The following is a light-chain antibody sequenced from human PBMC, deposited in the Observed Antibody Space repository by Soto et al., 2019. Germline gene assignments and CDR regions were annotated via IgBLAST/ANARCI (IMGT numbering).Light chain of an antibody. CDR2: DDI. CDR3: QVWDSSSDHVV. J-gene: IGLJ2*01. V-gene: IGLV3-21*02. Sequence: SYELTQPPSVSVAPGQTARITWGGNNIGSKSVHWYQQKPGQAPVLVVYDDIDRPSGIPERFSGSNAGNTATLTISRVEAGDEADYYCQVWDSSSDHVVFGGGAKQTVL. CDR1: NIGSKS.